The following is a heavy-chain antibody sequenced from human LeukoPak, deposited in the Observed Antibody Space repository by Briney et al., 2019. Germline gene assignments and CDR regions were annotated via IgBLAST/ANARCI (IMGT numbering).Heavy chain of an antibody. Sequence: PGGSLRLSCAASGFTFSSYEMNWVRQAPGKGLEWVSYISSSGSTIYYADSVKGRFTISRDNAKNSLYLQMNSLRAEDTAVYYCARVQYVGGYDGTADCWGQGTLVTVSS. CDR1: GFTFSSYE. V-gene: IGHV3-48*03. CDR2: ISSSGSTI. J-gene: IGHJ4*02. CDR3: ARVQYVGGYDGTADC. D-gene: IGHD1-26*01.